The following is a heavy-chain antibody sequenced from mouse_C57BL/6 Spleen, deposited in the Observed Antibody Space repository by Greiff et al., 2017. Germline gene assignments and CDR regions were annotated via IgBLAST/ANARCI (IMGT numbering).Heavy chain of an antibody. CDR3: ARHYYGSSYDYFDY. V-gene: IGHV2-9-1*01. CDR1: GFSLTSYA. J-gene: IGHJ2*01. CDR2: IWTGGGT. Sequence: VKLVESGPGLVAPSQSLSITCTVSGFSLTSYAISWVRQPPGKGLEWLGVIWTGGGTNYNSALKSRLSISKDNSKSQVFLKMNSLKTDDTARYYCARHYYGSSYDYFDYWGQGTTLTVSS. D-gene: IGHD1-1*01.